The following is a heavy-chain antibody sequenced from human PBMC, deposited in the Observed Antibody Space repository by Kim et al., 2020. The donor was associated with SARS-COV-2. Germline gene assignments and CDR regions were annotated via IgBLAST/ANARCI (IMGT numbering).Heavy chain of an antibody. CDR2: IYYSGST. Sequence: SETLSLTCTVSGGSISSGGYYWSWIRQHPGKGLEWIGYIYYSGSTYYNPSLKSRVTISVDTSKNQFSLKLSSVTAADTAVYYCARVGDYVWGSSPTNWFDPWGQGTLVTVSS. CDR1: GGSISSGGYY. CDR3: ARVGDYVWGSSPTNWFDP. V-gene: IGHV4-31*03. J-gene: IGHJ5*02. D-gene: IGHD3-16*01.